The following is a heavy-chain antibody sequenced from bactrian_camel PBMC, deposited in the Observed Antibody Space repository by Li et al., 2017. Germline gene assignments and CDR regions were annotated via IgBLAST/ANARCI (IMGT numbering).Heavy chain of an antibody. J-gene: IGHJ4*01. D-gene: IGHD2*01. V-gene: IGHV3S31*01. CDR3: AANGDTWYFPYNY. CDR1: GFTFSSYA. CDR2: IENGPGST. Sequence: VQLVESGGGLVQPGGSLRLSCAASGFTFSSYAMSWIRQAPGKGLEWVSAIENGPGSTYYADSVKGRFTISRDNAKNTLYLQLNSLKTEDTAMYYCAANGDTWYFPYNYWGQGTQVTVS.